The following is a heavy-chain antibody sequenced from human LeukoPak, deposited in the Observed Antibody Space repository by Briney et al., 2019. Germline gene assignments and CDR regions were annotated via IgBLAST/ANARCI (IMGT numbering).Heavy chain of an antibody. V-gene: IGHV4-34*01. J-gene: IGHJ4*02. CDR2: INHSGST. D-gene: IGHD3-10*01. CDR1: GGSFSGYY. Sequence: SETLSLTCAVYGGSFSGYYWSWIRQPPGKGLEWIGEINHSGSTNYNPSLKSRVTISVDTSKNQFSLKLSSVTAADTAVYYCAREIRITPYYFDYWGQGTLVTVSS. CDR3: AREIRITPYYFDY.